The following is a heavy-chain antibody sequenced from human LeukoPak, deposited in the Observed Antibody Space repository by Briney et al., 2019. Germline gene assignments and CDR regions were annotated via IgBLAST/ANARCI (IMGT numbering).Heavy chain of an antibody. CDR2: IKQDGSEK. CDR1: GFTCSSYW. CDR3: ASPLLDYYDSSGYYSQIDY. J-gene: IGHJ4*02. D-gene: IGHD3-22*01. V-gene: IGHV3-7*01. Sequence: GGSMRLSCAASGFTCSSYWMSWVRQAPGKGLEWVANIKQDGSEKYYVDSAKGRFAISTDNAKNSLYLQMNSLRAEDTAVYYCASPLLDYYDSSGYYSQIDYWGQGTLVTVSS.